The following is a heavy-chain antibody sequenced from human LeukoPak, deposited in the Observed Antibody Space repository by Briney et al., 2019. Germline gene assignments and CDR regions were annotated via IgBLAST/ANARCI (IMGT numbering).Heavy chain of an antibody. D-gene: IGHD2-15*01. CDR1: GFIFSSYT. J-gene: IGHJ3*02. Sequence: PGGSLRLSCAASGFIFSSYTINWVRQAPGKGLEWVSSISSTGTYIYYADSVKGRFTISRDNAKNSLYLQMNSLRAEDTAVYYCARAERGYCSGGSCSYYEAFDIWGQGTVVTVSS. CDR2: ISSTGTYI. CDR3: ARAERGYCSGGSCSYYEAFDI. V-gene: IGHV3-21*01.